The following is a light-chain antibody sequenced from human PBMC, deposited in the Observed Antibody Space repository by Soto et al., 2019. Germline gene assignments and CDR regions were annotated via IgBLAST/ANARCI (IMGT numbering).Light chain of an antibody. CDR1: GSNIGSYS. Sequence: QSVLTQPPSVSAAPGQKVSISCSGSGSNIGSYSVSWYQPLPGTAPKLLIYDDNKRPSGVPDRFSGSKSGTSASLAISGLQSEDEADYYCAAWDDSLNGWVFGGGTKLTVL. CDR3: AAWDDSLNGWV. V-gene: IGLV1-51*01. CDR2: DDN. J-gene: IGLJ3*02.